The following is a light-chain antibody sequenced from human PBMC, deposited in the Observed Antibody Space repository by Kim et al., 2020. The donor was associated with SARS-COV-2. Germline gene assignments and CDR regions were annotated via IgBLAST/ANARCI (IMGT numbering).Light chain of an antibody. V-gene: IGLV6-57*03. Sequence: GKAVTCLFIRNSGTGASSYVQWYQQRPASAPTTVIYADNQRLSGVPDRFTASIDSSSNSASLTIAGLKPEDEADYYCQSSDGSTWVFGGGTQLTVL. CDR2: ADN. CDR3: QSSDGSTWV. J-gene: IGLJ3*02. CDR1: SGTGASSY.